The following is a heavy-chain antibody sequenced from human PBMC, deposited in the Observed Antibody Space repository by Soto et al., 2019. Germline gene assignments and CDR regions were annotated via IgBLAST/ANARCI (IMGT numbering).Heavy chain of an antibody. J-gene: IGHJ4*02. Sequence: GGSLRLSCAASGFTFSSYSMNWVRQAPGKGLEWVSSISSSSSYIYYADSVKGRFTISRDNAKNSLYLQMNSLRAEDTAVYYCARDRGIAAAGPSFDYWGQGTLVTVSS. CDR2: ISSSSSYI. D-gene: IGHD6-13*01. CDR3: ARDRGIAAAGPSFDY. CDR1: GFTFSSYS. V-gene: IGHV3-21*01.